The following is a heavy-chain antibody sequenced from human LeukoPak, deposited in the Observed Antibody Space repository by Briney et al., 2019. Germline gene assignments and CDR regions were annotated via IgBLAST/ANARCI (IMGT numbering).Heavy chain of an antibody. Sequence: PGGSLRLSCAVSGFTFSSYAMHWVRQAPGKGLEWVAVISYDGSNKYYADSVKGRFTISRDNSKNTLYLQMNSLRAEDTAVYYCARGFYEVRGVIAYWGQGTLVTVSS. D-gene: IGHD3-10*01. J-gene: IGHJ4*02. CDR1: GFTFSSYA. V-gene: IGHV3-30*04. CDR2: ISYDGSNK. CDR3: ARGFYEVRGVIAY.